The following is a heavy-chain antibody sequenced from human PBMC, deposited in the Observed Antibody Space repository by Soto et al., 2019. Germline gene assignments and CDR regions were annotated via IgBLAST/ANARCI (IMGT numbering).Heavy chain of an antibody. V-gene: IGHV4-30-4*01. CDR1: GGSINSADYY. CDR2: VYYSGST. J-gene: IGHJ4*02. D-gene: IGHD3-3*01. CDR3: ARASTIFGVVVRFDS. Sequence: SETLSLTCTVSGGSINSADYYWSWIRQPPGKGLEWIGYVYYSGSTYYNPSLKSRVTISVDTSKSQFSLKLGSVTAADAAVYYCARASTIFGVVVRFDSWGQGTLVTVSS.